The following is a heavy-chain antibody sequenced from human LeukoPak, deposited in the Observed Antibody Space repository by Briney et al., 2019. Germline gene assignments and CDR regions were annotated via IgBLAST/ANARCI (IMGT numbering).Heavy chain of an antibody. CDR1: GGSISSDY. Sequence: SETLSLTCNVSGGSISSDYWSWIRQTPGKGLEWIGYVYYSGSTNYKPSLKSRVTISVDTSQKQFSLQLRSVTAADTAVYYCALGAAFDIWGQGTMVTVSS. CDR2: VYYSGST. V-gene: IGHV4-59*08. J-gene: IGHJ3*02. CDR3: ALGAAFDI.